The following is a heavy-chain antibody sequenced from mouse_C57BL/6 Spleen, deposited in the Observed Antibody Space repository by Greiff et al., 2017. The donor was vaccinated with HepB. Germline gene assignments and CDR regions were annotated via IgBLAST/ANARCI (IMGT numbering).Heavy chain of an antibody. CDR2: IDPETGGT. J-gene: IGHJ1*03. V-gene: IGHV1-15*01. Sequence: VQLQESGAELVRPGASLTLSCKASGYTFTDYEMHWVQQTPVHGLEWIGAIDPETGGTAYNQKFKGKAILTADKSSSTAYMELRSLTSEDSAVYYCARSVTTGYWYFDVWGTGTTVTVSS. CDR1: GYTFTDYE. CDR3: ARSVTTGYWYFDV. D-gene: IGHD2-12*01.